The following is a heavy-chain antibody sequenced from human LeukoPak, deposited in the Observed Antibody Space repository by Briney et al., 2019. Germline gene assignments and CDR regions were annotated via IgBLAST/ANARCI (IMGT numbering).Heavy chain of an antibody. CDR3: ARGAPPRWELLGALDAFDI. Sequence: SVKVSCKASGYTFTSYDINWVRQAPGQGLEWMGGIIPIFGTANYAQKFQGRVTITADESTSTAYMELSSLRSEDTAVYYCARGAPPRWELLGALDAFDIWGQGTMVTVSS. D-gene: IGHD1-26*01. V-gene: IGHV1-69*13. CDR2: IIPIFGTA. CDR1: GYTFTSYD. J-gene: IGHJ3*02.